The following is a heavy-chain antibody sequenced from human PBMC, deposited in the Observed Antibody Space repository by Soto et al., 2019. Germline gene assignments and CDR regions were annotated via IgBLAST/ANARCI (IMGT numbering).Heavy chain of an antibody. V-gene: IGHV1-46*03. CDR1: GYTFTSYY. CDR2: INPSGGST. Sequence: ASVKVSCKASGYTFTSYYMHWVRQAPGQGLEWMGIINPSGGSTSYAQKFQGRVTMTRDTSTSTVYMELSSLRSEDTAVYYCARDGVIAAHSVAFDIWGQGTMVTVSS. CDR3: ARDGVIAAHSVAFDI. D-gene: IGHD6-13*01. J-gene: IGHJ3*02.